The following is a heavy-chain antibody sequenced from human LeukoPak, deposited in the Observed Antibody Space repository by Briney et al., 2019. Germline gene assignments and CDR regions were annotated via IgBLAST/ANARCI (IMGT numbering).Heavy chain of an antibody. D-gene: IGHD2-15*01. V-gene: IGHV3-48*01. CDR2: ISSTGGTI. CDR1: GFTFRNYL. J-gene: IGHJ3*02. Sequence: GGSLRLSCAASGFTFRNYLMSWVRQAPGKGLEWVSFISSTGGTIYYADSVKGRFTVSRDNGKNSLLLQMNSLRGEDTALYYCARGYSRAAFDIWGQGTVVAVSS. CDR3: ARGYSRAAFDI.